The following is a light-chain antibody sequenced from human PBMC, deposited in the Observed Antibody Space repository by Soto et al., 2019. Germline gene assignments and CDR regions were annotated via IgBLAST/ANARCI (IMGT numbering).Light chain of an antibody. J-gene: IGKJ3*01. Sequence: DIVLTQSPGTLSLSPGERATLSCRASQTVRNNYLAWYQQKPGQAPRLLIYDASSRATGIPDRFSGSGSETEFTLTISSLQSEDFAVYYCQHFNNWPPAFGPGTKVDIK. CDR3: QHFNNWPPA. CDR1: QTVRNNY. V-gene: IGKV3D-20*02. CDR2: DAS.